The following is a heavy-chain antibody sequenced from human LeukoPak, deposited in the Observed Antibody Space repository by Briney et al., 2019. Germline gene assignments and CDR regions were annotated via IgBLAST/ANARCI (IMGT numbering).Heavy chain of an antibody. CDR2: IYYSGST. D-gene: IGHD1-7*01. CDR3: ASVPGGGTAAN. Sequence: SETLSLTCTVSGGSISSYYWSWIRQPPGKGLEWIGYIYYSGSTNYNPSLKSRVTISVDTSKNQFSLKLRSVTAADTAVYCCASVPGGGTAANWGQGTMVTVSS. J-gene: IGHJ3*01. V-gene: IGHV4-59*01. CDR1: GGSISSYY.